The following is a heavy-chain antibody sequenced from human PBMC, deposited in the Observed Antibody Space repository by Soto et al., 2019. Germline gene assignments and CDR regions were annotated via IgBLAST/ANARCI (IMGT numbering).Heavy chain of an antibody. D-gene: IGHD2-21*02. CDR1: GFTFSSYA. CDR3: ARDAPLAYCGGDCYSGYFDY. J-gene: IGHJ4*02. V-gene: IGHV3-30-3*01. CDR2: ISYDGSNK. Sequence: VQLVESGGGVVQPGRSLRLSCAASGFTFSSYAMHWVRQAPGKGLEWVAVISYDGSNKYYADSVKGRFTISRDNSKNTLYLQMNSLRAEDTAVYYCARDAPLAYCGGDCYSGYFDYWGQGTLVTVSS.